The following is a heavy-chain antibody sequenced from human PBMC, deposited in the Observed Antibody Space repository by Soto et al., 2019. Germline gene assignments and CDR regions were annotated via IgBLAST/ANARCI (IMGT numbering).Heavy chain of an antibody. CDR3: ASQQCRSSTSCNDY. CDR2: ISSSGSTL. Sequence: GGSLRLSCAASGFTFSDYYMSWIRQAPGKGLEWVSYISSSGSTLYYADSVKGRFTISRDNAKNSLYLQMNSLRAEDTAVYYCASQQCRSSTSCNDYWGQGTLVTVSS. D-gene: IGHD2-2*01. J-gene: IGHJ4*02. CDR1: GFTFSDYY. V-gene: IGHV3-11*01.